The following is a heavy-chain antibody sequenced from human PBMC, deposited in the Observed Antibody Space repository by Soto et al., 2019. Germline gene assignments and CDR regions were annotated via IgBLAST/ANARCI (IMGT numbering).Heavy chain of an antibody. Sequence: GGSLRLSCVASGFSFTTHSMNWVRQAPGRGLEWVSSISPNSDYIYYADSLKGRFTISRDNTKNTLYLQMNSLRAEDTAVYYCARDGMTLFDYWGQGTLVTVSS. CDR2: ISPNSDYI. CDR1: GFSFTTHS. D-gene: IGHD1-20*01. J-gene: IGHJ4*02. V-gene: IGHV3-21*01. CDR3: ARDGMTLFDY.